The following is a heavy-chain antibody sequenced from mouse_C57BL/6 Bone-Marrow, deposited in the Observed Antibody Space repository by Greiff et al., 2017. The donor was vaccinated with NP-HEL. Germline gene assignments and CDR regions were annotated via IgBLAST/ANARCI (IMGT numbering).Heavy chain of an antibody. CDR3: TRSYYYGSLWYFDV. J-gene: IGHJ1*03. V-gene: IGHV1-5*01. Sequence: EVKLVESGTVLARPGASVKMSCKTSGYTFTSYWMHWVKQRPGQGLEWIGAIYPGNSDTSYNQKFKGKAKLTAVTSASTAYMELSSLTNEDSAVYYCTRSYYYGSLWYFDVWGTGTTVTVSS. CDR1: GYTFTSYW. D-gene: IGHD1-1*01. CDR2: IYPGNSDT.